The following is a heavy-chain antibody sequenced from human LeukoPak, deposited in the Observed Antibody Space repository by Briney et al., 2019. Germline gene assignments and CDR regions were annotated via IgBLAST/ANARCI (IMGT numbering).Heavy chain of an antibody. CDR3: ARGSGIITGIDE. D-gene: IGHD6-25*01. J-gene: IGHJ4*02. V-gene: IGHV3-74*01. Sequence: AGGSLRLSCAASGFTFSSHWMHWVRHAPGKGLLWVSRIKDDGSHTNYADSVKGRFTISRDNAKNTLSLQMNSLRAEDTAVYYCARGSGIITGIDEWGQGTLVTVSS. CDR2: IKDDGSHT. CDR1: GFTFSSHW.